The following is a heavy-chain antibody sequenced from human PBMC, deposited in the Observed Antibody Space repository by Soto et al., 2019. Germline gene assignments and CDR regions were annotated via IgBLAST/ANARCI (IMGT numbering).Heavy chain of an antibody. J-gene: IGHJ6*02. CDR1: GYTFTSYG. D-gene: IGHD1-1*01. CDR3: ARARTGTTAYYYYGMDV. V-gene: IGHV1-18*01. Sequence: QVQLVQSGAEVKKPGASVKVSCKASGYTFTSYGISWVRQAPGQGLEWMGWISAYNGNTNYAQKLQGRVTMTTDTPTSTAYMELRSLRSDDTAVYYCARARTGTTAYYYYGMDVWGQGTTVTVSS. CDR2: ISAYNGNT.